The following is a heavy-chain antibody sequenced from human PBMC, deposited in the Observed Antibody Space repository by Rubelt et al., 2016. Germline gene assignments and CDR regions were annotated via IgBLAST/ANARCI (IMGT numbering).Heavy chain of an antibody. J-gene: IGHJ6*02. CDR1: GGSFSGYY. CDR2: IYYSGST. Sequence: QVQLQQWGAGLLKPSETLSLTCAVYGGSFSGYYWSWIRQPPGKGLEWIGYIYYSGSTYYNPSFKSGVTRSGDTSKNQFSLKLSSVTAADTAVYYCARGRSYYYYGMDVWGQGTTVTVSS. V-gene: IGHV4-34*01. CDR3: ARGRSYYYYGMDV.